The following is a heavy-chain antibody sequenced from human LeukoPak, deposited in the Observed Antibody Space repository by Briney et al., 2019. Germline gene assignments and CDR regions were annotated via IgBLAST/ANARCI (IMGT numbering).Heavy chain of an antibody. CDR2: ISGTDSTT. CDR1: GFPYSAYE. Sequence: SGGSLRLSCVASGFPYSAYEMNWVRQAPGKGLEWVSYISGTDSTTYYADSVKGRFTISRDNARNSLYLQMNSLRVEDTALYYCTTLGYHLDSWGQGTLVTVSS. V-gene: IGHV3-48*03. D-gene: IGHD3-22*01. J-gene: IGHJ4*02. CDR3: TTLGYHLDS.